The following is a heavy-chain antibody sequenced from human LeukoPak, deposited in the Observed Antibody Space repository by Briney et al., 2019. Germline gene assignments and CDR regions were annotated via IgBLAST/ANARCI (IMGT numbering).Heavy chain of an antibody. Sequence: GGSLRLSCAASGFTFSGYWMMWVRQAPGKGLEWVANIKQDGSVKQYVDSVKGRFTISRDNATNSLYLQMNSLRAEDTAVYYCAKLSRAADSTWGQGTLVTVSS. V-gene: IGHV3-7*01. CDR1: GFTFSGYW. J-gene: IGHJ5*02. CDR3: AKLSRAADST. CDR2: IKQDGSVK. D-gene: IGHD2-15*01.